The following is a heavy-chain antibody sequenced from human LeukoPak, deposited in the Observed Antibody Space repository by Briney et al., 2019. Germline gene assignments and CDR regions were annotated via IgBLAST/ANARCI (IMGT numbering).Heavy chain of an antibody. CDR1: GYTFTGYY. CDR3: ARAGLWDHSDSSGYHNGAFDI. V-gene: IGHV1-2*02. J-gene: IGHJ3*02. CDR2: INPNNGGT. D-gene: IGHD3-22*01. Sequence: ASVKVSCKASGYTFTGYYMHWVRQAPGQGLEWMGWINPNNGGTNYARGFQGRVTMTRDTSISTAYMELSRLTSDDTAVFYCARAGLWDHSDSSGYHNGAFDIWGQGTMVTVSS.